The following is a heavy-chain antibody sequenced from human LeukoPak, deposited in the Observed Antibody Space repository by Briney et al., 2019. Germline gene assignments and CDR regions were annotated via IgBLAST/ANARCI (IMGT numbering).Heavy chain of an antibody. Sequence: GGSLRLSCAASGFTFSSYSMNWVRQAPGKGLEWVSYISSSSSTIYYADSVKGRFTISRDNAKNSLYLEMNSLRAEDTAVYYCARETPRRGETRDGYRWGQGTLVTVSS. V-gene: IGHV3-48*04. CDR2: ISSSSSTI. D-gene: IGHD5-24*01. CDR1: GFTFSSYS. J-gene: IGHJ4*02. CDR3: ARETPRRGETRDGYR.